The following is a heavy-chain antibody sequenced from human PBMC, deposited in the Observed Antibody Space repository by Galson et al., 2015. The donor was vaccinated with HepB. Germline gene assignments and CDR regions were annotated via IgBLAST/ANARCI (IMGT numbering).Heavy chain of an antibody. CDR2: IWYDGSNK. V-gene: IGHV3-33*01. J-gene: IGHJ6*03. CDR1: GFTFSSYG. CDR3: ARDPGGMDV. Sequence: SLRLSCAASGFTFSSYGMHWVRQAPGKGLEWVAVIWYDGSNKYYADSVKGRFTISRDNGKNSMYLQMNSLRAEDTAVYYCARDPGGMDVWGKGTTVTVSS. D-gene: IGHD3-10*01.